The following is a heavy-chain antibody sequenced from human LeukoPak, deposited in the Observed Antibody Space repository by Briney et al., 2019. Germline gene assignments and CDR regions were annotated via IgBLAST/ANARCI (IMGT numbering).Heavy chain of an antibody. CDR3: AKARGYYDSSGYYPFDY. CDR2: ISGSGGST. Sequence: QPGGSLRLSCAASGFSFSGSTMHWVRQAPGKGLEWVSAISGSGGSTYYADSVKGRFTISRDNSKNTLYLQMNSLRAEDTAVYYCAKARGYYDSSGYYPFDYWGQGTLVTVSS. D-gene: IGHD3-22*01. V-gene: IGHV3-23*01. J-gene: IGHJ4*02. CDR1: GFSFSGST.